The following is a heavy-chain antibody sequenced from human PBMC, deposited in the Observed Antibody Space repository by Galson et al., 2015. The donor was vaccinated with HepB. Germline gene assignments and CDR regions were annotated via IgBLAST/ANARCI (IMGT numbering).Heavy chain of an antibody. J-gene: IGHJ2*01. Sequence: SVTVSCKASGYTFTTYAIHWVRQAPGQRPEWMGWINAGNGNTKYSQKFQARVTITRDTSASTAYMELSSLRSEDTAVYYCARELQYWYFALWGRGTLVTVSS. D-gene: IGHD2-21*02. CDR3: ARELQYWYFAL. CDR2: INAGNGNT. V-gene: IGHV1-3*01. CDR1: GYTFTTYA.